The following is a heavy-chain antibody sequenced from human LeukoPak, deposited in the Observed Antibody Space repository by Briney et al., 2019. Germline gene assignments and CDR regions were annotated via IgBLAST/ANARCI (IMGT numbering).Heavy chain of an antibody. CDR2: LYYSGGT. Sequence: SETLSLTCSVSGGSITGYYWSWIRQPPGKGLEWIGYLYYSGGTTYNPSLKSRVTISADTSQNQFSLKLNSVTAADTAVYYCARRSDFWSPVSDYSFDYWGREPWSPSPQ. V-gene: IGHV4-59*08. J-gene: IGHJ4*02. D-gene: IGHD3-3*01. CDR3: ARRSDFWSPVSDYSFDY. CDR1: GGSITGYY.